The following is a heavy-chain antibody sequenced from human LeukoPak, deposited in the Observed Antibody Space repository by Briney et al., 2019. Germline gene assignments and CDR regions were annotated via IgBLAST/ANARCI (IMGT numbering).Heavy chain of an antibody. V-gene: IGHV4-59*01. CDR3: TGQLGAY. D-gene: IGHD6-6*01. CDR1: GGSISSYY. CDR2: IYYSGST. Sequence: PSETLSLTCTVSGGSISSYYWSWIRQPPGKGLEWIGYIYYSGSTNYNPSLKSRVTISVDTSKNQFSLKLSSVTAADTAVYYCTGQLGAYWGQGTLVTVSS. J-gene: IGHJ4*02.